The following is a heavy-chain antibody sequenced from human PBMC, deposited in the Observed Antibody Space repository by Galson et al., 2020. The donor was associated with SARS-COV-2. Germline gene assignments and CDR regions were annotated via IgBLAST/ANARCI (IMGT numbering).Heavy chain of an antibody. CDR2: ISRSSSYI. D-gene: IGHD5-12*01. CDR1: GFTFSSHS. Sequence: GGSLTLSCAASGFTFSSHSMNWVRKAPGKGLEWVTSISRSSSYIYYADSVKGRVTISRENDKNSLYLQMNSLGAEDTAVYYCASAEEGMATILYYYYGMDVWVLGSTVTVSS. CDR3: ASAEEGMATILYYYYGMDV. V-gene: IGHV3-21*01. J-gene: IGHJ6*02.